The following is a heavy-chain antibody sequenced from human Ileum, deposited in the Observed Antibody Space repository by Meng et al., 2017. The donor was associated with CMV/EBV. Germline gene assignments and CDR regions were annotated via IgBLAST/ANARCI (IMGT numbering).Heavy chain of an antibody. Sequence: GESPKIPFSAPGFTFSCYWMSWVRQAPGKGPEWVANIKQDGSEKNYVDSVKGRFTISRDNDKNSLYVQMNSLRAEDSAVYYCVRGGGWSSWGQGTLVTVSS. V-gene: IGHV3-7*01. CDR1: GFTFSCYW. D-gene: IGHD6-19*01. CDR3: VRGGGWSS. J-gene: IGHJ5*02. CDR2: IKQDGSEK.